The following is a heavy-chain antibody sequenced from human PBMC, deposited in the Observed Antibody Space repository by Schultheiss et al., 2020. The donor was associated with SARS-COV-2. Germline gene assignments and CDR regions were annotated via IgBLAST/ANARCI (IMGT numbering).Heavy chain of an antibody. D-gene: IGHD3-3*01. CDR2: IWYDGSNK. Sequence: GESLKISCAASGFTFSDYGIHWVRQAPGKGLEWVAVIWYDGSNKYYADSVKGRFTISRDNSKNTLYLQMSSLRADDTAVYYCVKEGYDSHFDSWGQGTLVTVSS. V-gene: IGHV3-30*02. CDR3: VKEGYDSHFDS. J-gene: IGHJ4*02. CDR1: GFTFSDYG.